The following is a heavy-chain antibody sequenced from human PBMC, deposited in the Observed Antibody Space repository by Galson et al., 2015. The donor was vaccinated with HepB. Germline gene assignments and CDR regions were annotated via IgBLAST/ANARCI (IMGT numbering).Heavy chain of an antibody. CDR3: ARDTAVAGGGRAFDI. J-gene: IGHJ3*02. CDR2: IYSGGAT. V-gene: IGHV3-66*01. Sequence: SLRLSCAASGFTVSGNYMSWVRQAPGKGLQWVSVIYSGGATYYADSVKGRFTISRDNSKSTLFLQMNSLRADDTAVYYCARDTAVAGGGRAFDIWGQGTMVTVSS. D-gene: IGHD2-8*02. CDR1: GFTVSGNY.